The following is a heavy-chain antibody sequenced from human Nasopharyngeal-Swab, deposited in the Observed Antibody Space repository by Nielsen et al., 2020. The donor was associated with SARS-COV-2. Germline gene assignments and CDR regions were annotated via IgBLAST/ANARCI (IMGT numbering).Heavy chain of an antibody. J-gene: IGHJ6*02. CDR3: ARAPGDGMDV. V-gene: IGHV3-33*01. Sequence: WIRQPPGKGLEWVAVVWVDGSSKYYADSVKGRFTISRDNAKNTLFLQMDSLSAEDTAVFYCARAPGDGMDVWGQGTTVTVSS. CDR2: VWVDGSSK.